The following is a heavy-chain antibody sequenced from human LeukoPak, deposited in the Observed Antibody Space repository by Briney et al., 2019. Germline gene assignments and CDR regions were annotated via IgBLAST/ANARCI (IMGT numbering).Heavy chain of an antibody. D-gene: IGHD3-22*01. CDR1: GYTFTGYY. J-gene: IGHJ3*02. Sequence: ASVKVSCKSSGYTFTGYYMHWVRQAPGQGLEWMGWINPNSCGTHYAQKFQGRVTMTRDTSISTAYMELSRLRSDDTAVYYCARRLSYYDSSGYYWYDDAFDIWGQGTMVTVSS. CDR2: INPNSCGT. CDR3: ARRLSYYDSSGYYWYDDAFDI. V-gene: IGHV1-2*02.